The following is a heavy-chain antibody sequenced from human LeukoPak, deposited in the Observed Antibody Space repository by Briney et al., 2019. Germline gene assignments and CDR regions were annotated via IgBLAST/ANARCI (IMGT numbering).Heavy chain of an antibody. CDR2: ISSSSSYI. D-gene: IGHD3-3*01. V-gene: IGHV3-21*01. J-gene: IGHJ4*02. CDR1: GFSFSTYS. Sequence: GGSLRLSCAASGFSFSTYSMNWVRQAPGKGLEWVSSISSSSSYIYYADSVKGRFTISRDNAKNSLYLQMNSLRAEDTAVYYCARGMGFLEWFRLFYWGQGTLVTVSS. CDR3: ARGMGFLEWFRLFY.